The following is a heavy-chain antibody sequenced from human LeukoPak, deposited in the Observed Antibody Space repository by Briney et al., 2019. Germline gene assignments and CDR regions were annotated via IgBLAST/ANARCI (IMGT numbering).Heavy chain of an antibody. Sequence: GSLRLSCAASGFTFSDYYMSWIRQAPGKGLEWVSYISSSGSTIYYADSVKGRFTISRDNAKNSLYLQMNSLRAEDTVVYYCARDHYDYVWGSNWGQGTLVTVSS. CDR1: GFTFSDYY. J-gene: IGHJ4*02. CDR3: ARDHYDYVWGSN. CDR2: ISSSGSTI. D-gene: IGHD3-16*01. V-gene: IGHV3-11*01.